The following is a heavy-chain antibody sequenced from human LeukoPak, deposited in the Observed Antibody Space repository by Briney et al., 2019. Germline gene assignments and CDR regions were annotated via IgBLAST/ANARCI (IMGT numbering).Heavy chain of an antibody. Sequence: GASVKVSCKASGGTFSSYAISWVRQAPGQGLEWMGGIIPIFGTANCAQKFQGRVTITTDESTSTAYMELSSLRSEDTAVYYCASQGRGIAARVPKGWFDPWGQGTLVTVSS. CDR3: ASQGRGIAARVPKGWFDP. V-gene: IGHV1-69*05. CDR2: IIPIFGTA. J-gene: IGHJ5*02. CDR1: GGTFSSYA. D-gene: IGHD6-6*01.